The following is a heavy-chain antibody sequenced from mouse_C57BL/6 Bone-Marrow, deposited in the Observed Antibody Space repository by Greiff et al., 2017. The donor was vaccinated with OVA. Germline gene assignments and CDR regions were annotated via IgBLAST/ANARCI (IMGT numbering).Heavy chain of an antibody. Sequence: EVKLVESGGDLVKPGGSLKLSCAASGFTFSSYGMSWVRQTPDKRLEWVATISSGGSYTYYPDSVKGRFTISRDNAKNTLYLQMSSLKSEDTAMYYCARPYGSSLDYWGQGTTLTVSS. D-gene: IGHD1-1*01. CDR1: GFTFSSYG. CDR3: ARPYGSSLDY. J-gene: IGHJ2*01. CDR2: ISSGGSYT. V-gene: IGHV5-6*01.